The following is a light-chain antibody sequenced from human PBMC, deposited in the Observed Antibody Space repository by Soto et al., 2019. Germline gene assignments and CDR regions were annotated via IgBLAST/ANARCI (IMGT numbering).Light chain of an antibody. CDR3: QQYDTFRT. CDR2: DAS. J-gene: IGKJ1*01. CDR1: QTISSW. V-gene: IGKV1-5*01. Sequence: DIQMTQSPSTLSGSVGDRVTITCRASQTISSWLAWYLQKPGTAPKLLIFDASSLESGVPSRFSGSGSETEFTLTISSLQPDDFATYYCQQYDTFRTFGQGTKVDIK.